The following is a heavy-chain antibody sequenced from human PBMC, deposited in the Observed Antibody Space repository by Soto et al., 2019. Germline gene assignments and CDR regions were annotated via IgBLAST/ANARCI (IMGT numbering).Heavy chain of an antibody. CDR2: MSYDGSDT. V-gene: IGHV3-30*02. CDR3: TIVRVADSALDH. CDR1: GFIFSNNG. D-gene: IGHD3-10*02. J-gene: IGHJ4*02. Sequence: VGSLRLSCVGSGFIFSNNGMHWVRQTPGKGLEWVAFMSYDGSDTFYADSVKGRFTISRDNSKNTLFLHMSNLRVEDTAMYYCTIVRVADSALDHWGQGTLVTVSS.